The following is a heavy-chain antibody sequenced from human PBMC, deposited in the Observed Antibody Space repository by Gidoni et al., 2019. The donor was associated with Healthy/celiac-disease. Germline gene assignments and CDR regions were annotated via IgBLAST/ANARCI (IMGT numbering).Heavy chain of an antibody. CDR1: GYSISSGYY. V-gene: IGHV4-38-2*02. D-gene: IGHD3-3*01. J-gene: IGHJ4*02. CDR2: IYHSGST. CDR3: ARDLSVSSYYDFWSGYEPYFDY. Sequence: QVQLQESGPGLVKPSEPLSLTCTVSGYSISSGYYWGWIRQPPGKGLEWIGSIYHSGSTYYNPSLKSRVTISVDTSKNQFSLKLSSVTAADTAVYYCARDLSVSSYYDFWSGYEPYFDYWGQGTLVTVSS.